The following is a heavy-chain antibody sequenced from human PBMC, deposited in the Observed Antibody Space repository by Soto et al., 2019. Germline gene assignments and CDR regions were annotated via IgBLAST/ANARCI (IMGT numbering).Heavy chain of an antibody. CDR3: ARDSRPIFGVVFTIGSMYYFDY. CDR1: GYTFTGYY. V-gene: IGHV1-2*04. CDR2: INPNSGGT. Sequence: QVQLVQSGAEVKKPGASVKVSCKASGYTFTGYYMHWVRQAPGQGLEWMGWINPNSGGTNYAQKFQGWVTRTRDTSISTAYMELSRLRSDDTAVYYCARDSRPIFGVVFTIGSMYYFDYWGQGTLVTVSS. D-gene: IGHD3-3*01. J-gene: IGHJ4*02.